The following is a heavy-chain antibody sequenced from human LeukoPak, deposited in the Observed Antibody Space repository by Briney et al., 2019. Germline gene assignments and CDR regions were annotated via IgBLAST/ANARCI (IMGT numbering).Heavy chain of an antibody. V-gene: IGHV3-74*01. Sequence: GGSLRLSCAASGFTFNSYGMHWVRQAPGKGLVWVSRINSDGSSTSYADSVKGRFTISRDNAKNTLYLQMNSLRAEDTAVYYCARDGTPYGDKNYYYGMDVWGQGTTVTVSS. J-gene: IGHJ6*02. CDR2: INSDGSST. CDR3: ARDGTPYGDKNYYYGMDV. D-gene: IGHD4-23*01. CDR1: GFTFNSYG.